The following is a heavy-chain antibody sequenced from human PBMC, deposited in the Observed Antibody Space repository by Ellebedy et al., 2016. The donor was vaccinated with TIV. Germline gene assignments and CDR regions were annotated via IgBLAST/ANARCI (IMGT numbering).Heavy chain of an antibody. D-gene: IGHD4-17*01. V-gene: IGHV3-7*01. CDR2: IRQEGDEI. Sequence: GESLKISCAASGFNFRGYWMTWVRQAPGKGLEWVAKIRQEGDEIYYVESVKGRFTISRENAKNSLLLQMNSLRVEDTAVYYCARRASYGDYAVQVNPWFDPWGQGTLVTVSS. CDR1: GFNFRGYW. CDR3: ARRASYGDYAVQVNPWFDP. J-gene: IGHJ5*02.